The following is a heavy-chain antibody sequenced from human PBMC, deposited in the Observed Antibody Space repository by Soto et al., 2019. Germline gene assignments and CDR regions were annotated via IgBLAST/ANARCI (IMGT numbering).Heavy chain of an antibody. CDR2: INAGNGNT. CDR1: GYTFTSYA. D-gene: IGHD1-26*01. J-gene: IGHJ6*02. Sequence: QVQLVQSGAEEKKPGASVKVSCKASGYTFTSYAMHWVRQAPGQRLERMGWINAGNGNTRYSQKFQGRVTITRDTSASTAYMEPSSLRSEDTVVYYCVRDVGGMDVWGQGTTVTVSS. CDR3: VRDVGGMDV. V-gene: IGHV1-3*05.